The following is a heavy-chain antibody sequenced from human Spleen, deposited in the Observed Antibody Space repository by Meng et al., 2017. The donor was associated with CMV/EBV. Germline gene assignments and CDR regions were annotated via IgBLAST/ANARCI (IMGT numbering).Heavy chain of an antibody. V-gene: IGHV1-69-2*01. Sequence: SCKVSGYTFTDYYMHWVQQAPGKGLVWMGLVDPEDGEATYAEKFQGRVTITADTSKDTAYVDLRSLRSEDTAVYYCATVNNSGSYVHWGQGTLVTVSS. D-gene: IGHD3-22*01. J-gene: IGHJ4*02. CDR3: ATVNNSGSYVH. CDR2: VDPEDGEA. CDR1: GYTFTDYY.